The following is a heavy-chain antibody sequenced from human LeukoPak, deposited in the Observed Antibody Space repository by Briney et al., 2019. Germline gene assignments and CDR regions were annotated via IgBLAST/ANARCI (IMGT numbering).Heavy chain of an antibody. CDR2: INYRGTA. CDR1: GGSISSTDYY. CDR3: ARSGSSSWSLRNWFDP. D-gene: IGHD6-13*01. V-gene: IGHV4-39*01. Sequence: SETLSLTCTVSGGSISSTDYYWAWIRQPPGKGLEWIGSINYRGTANYSPSLQSRLTISVDTSKNQFSLMVSSVTAADTAVYFCARSGSSSWSLRNWFDPWGQGTLVTVSS. J-gene: IGHJ5*02.